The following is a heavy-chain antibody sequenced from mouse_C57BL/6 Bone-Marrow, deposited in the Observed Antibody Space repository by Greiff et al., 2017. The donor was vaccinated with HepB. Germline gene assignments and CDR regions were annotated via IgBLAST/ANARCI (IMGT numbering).Heavy chain of an antibody. CDR2: IDPANGNT. CDR1: GFNIKNTY. V-gene: IGHV14-3*01. J-gene: IGHJ4*01. D-gene: IGHD4-1*01. CDR3: ATPITGKGFYAMDY. Sequence: EVQLKESVAELVRPGASVKLSCTASGFNIKNTYMHWVKQRPEQGLEWIGRIDPANGNTKYAPKFQGKATITADTSSNTAYLQLSSLTSEDTAIYYCATPITGKGFYAMDYWGQGTSVTVSS.